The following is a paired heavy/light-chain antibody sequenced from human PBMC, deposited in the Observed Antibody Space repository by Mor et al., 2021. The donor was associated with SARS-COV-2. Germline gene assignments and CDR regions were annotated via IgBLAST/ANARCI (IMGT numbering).Light chain of an antibody. CDR3: NSYTSSSPSYV. J-gene: IGLJ1*01. Sequence: QSALTQPASVSGSPGQSITISCTGTSSDVGGYNYVSWYQQHPGKAPKLMIYDVSNRPSGVSSRFSGSKSGNTASLTISGLQAEDEADYYCNSYTSSSPSYVFGPGTKVTVL. CDR1: SSDVGGYNY. V-gene: IGLV2-14*03. CDR2: DVS.
Heavy chain of an antibody. CDR1: AFTFSTYA. CDR3: ASPALPYDNSGYYSY. J-gene: IGHJ4*02. V-gene: IGHV3-30*04. D-gene: IGHD3-22*01. CDR2: ISYDGRNK. Sequence: QVQLVESGGGVVQPGRSLRLSCAASAFTFSTYAMHWVRQAPGKGLEWVAVISYDGRNKYYADSVRGRFTISRDNSKNTLYLQMNSLRAEDTAVYYCASPALPYDNSGYYSYWGQGTLVTVSS.